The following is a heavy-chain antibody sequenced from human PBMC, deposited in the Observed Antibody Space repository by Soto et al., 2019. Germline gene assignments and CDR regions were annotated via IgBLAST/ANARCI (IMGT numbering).Heavy chain of an antibody. V-gene: IGHV3-23*01. D-gene: IGHD1-1*01. CDR2: ITKTGDDT. J-gene: IGHJ4*02. Sequence: EVQVLESGGGLVQPGGSLRLSCAASAFTFSGPAMTWVRQAPGKGLEWLSTITKTGDDTYYADSVKGRFTISRDDSKNTVYLQMSGLRVEDTAVYHCVKGGWGTVVDYWGQGTPVIVSS. CDR1: AFTFSGPA. CDR3: VKGGWGTVVDY.